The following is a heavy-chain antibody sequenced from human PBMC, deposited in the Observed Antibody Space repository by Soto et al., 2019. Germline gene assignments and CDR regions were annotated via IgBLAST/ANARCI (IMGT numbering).Heavy chain of an antibody. CDR1: GFTFSSYG. J-gene: IGHJ4*02. V-gene: IGHV3-30*18. Sequence: QVQLVESGGGVVQPGRSLRLSCAASGFTFSSYGMHWVRQAPGKGLEWVAVISYDGSNKYYADSVKGRFTISRDNSKNTLYLQMNSLRAEDTAVYYCAKDSWSYYDFWSGYWMDYWGQGTLVTVSS. CDR3: AKDSWSYYDFWSGYWMDY. D-gene: IGHD3-3*01. CDR2: ISYDGSNK.